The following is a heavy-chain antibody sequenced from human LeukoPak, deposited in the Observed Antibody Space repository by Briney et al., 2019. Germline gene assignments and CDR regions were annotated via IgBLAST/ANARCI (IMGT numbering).Heavy chain of an antibody. Sequence: GGSLRLSCAASGLAFSAYKMHWVRQAPRKGLVWVSRISTDGYTTDYADFVQGRFTASRDNTKNTWSLEMNSLRAEDTAVYYCARIFASAGDYWGQGTLVTVSS. CDR3: ARIFASAGDY. CDR1: GLAFSAYK. V-gene: IGHV3-74*01. J-gene: IGHJ4*02. CDR2: ISTDGYTT. D-gene: IGHD3-3*01.